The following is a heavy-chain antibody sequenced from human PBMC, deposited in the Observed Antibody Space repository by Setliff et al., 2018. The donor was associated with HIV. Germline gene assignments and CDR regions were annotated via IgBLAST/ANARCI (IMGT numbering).Heavy chain of an antibody. V-gene: IGHV4-34*01. CDR3: ARGRGVVVPAAAYYFDY. CDR1: GGSFSGYY. J-gene: IGHJ4*02. D-gene: IGHD2-2*01. CDR2: INHSGST. Sequence: PSETLSLTCAVYGGSFSGYYWSWIRQPPGKGLEWIGEINHSGSTNYNPSLKSRVTISVDTSKNQFSLKLSSVTAADTAVYYCARGRGVVVPAAAYYFDYWGQGTLVTVSS.